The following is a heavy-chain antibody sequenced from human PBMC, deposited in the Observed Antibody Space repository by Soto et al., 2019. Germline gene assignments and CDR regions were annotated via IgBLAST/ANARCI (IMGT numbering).Heavy chain of an antibody. Sequence: ASVKVSCKVSGYTLTELSMHWVRQAPGKGLEWMGGFDPEDGETIYAQKFQGRVTMTEDTSTDTAYMELSSLRSEDTAVYYCATDQSWNDASGYFDYWGQGTLVTVSS. V-gene: IGHV1-24*01. CDR1: GYTLTELS. J-gene: IGHJ4*02. D-gene: IGHD1-1*01. CDR2: FDPEDGET. CDR3: ATDQSWNDASGYFDY.